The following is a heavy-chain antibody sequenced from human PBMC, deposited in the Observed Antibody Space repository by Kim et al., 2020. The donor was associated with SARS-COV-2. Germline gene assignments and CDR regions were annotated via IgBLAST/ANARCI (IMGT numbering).Heavy chain of an antibody. CDR2: INAGNGNT. V-gene: IGHV1-3*01. J-gene: IGHJ4*02. CDR3: ARESYYGAHFDY. CDR1: GYTFTTYA. D-gene: IGHD3-10*01. Sequence: ASVKVSCKASGYTFTTYAMHWVRQAPGQRLEWMGWINAGNGNTKYSQKFQGRVTITKDTSASTAYIDLSSLRSEDTAVYYCARESYYGAHFDYWGQGTLVTVSS.